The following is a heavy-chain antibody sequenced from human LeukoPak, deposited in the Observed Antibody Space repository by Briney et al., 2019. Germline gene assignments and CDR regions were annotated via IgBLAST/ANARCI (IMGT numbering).Heavy chain of an antibody. CDR3: ARDVVVPATILRYYFDY. CDR1: GFTFSSYS. CDR2: ISSSSSTI. D-gene: IGHD2-2*01. J-gene: IGHJ4*02. V-gene: IGHV3-48*01. Sequence: GGSLRLSCAASGFTFSSYSMNWVRQAPGKGLEWVSYISSSSSTIYYADSVKGRFTISRDNAKNSLYLQMNSLRAEDTAVYYCARDVVVPATILRYYFDYWGQGTLVTASS.